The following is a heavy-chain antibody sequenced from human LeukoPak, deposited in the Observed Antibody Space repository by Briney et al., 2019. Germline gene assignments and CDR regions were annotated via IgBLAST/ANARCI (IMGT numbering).Heavy chain of an antibody. CDR3: ARDLYYYGSGRGFGMDV. D-gene: IGHD3-10*01. CDR2: NYYSGST. Sequence: SETLSLTCTVSGGSISSYYWSWIRQPPGKGLEWIGYNYYSGSTNYNPSLKSRVTISVDTSKNQFSLKLSSVTAADTAVYYCARDLYYYGSGRGFGMDVWGQGTTVTVSS. J-gene: IGHJ6*02. CDR1: GGSISSYY. V-gene: IGHV4-59*01.